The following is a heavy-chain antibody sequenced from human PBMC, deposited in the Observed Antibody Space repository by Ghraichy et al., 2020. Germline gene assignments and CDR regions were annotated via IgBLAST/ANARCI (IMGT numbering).Heavy chain of an antibody. CDR1: GFTFSSYS. CDR3: ARGSRVVRFYYYDGMDV. CDR2: ITSSSSYI. V-gene: IGHV3-48*02. Sequence: GESLNISCVGSGFTFSSYSMNWVRQSPGKGLEWVSYITSSSSYISYADSVKGRFTISRDNAQNSLYLQMNSLRDEDTAVYYCARGSRVVRFYYYDGMDVWGQGTTVAVSS. J-gene: IGHJ6*02. D-gene: IGHD4-23*01.